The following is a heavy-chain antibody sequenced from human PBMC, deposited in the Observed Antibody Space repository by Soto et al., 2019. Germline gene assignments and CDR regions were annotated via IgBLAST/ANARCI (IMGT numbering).Heavy chain of an antibody. D-gene: IGHD2-21*01. CDR1: GGSISSGPYS. CDR3: ARLGGYCGATCYRYYAMDV. Sequence: PSETLSLTCTVSGGSISSGPYSWGWIRQPPGKGLEWIGTFYYSGSTHYNPSLVSRVTISVGTSKEQFSLRVNSVTAADTAVYYCARLGGYCGATCYRYYAMDVWGQGTTVTVSS. J-gene: IGHJ6*02. V-gene: IGHV4-39*01. CDR2: FYYSGST.